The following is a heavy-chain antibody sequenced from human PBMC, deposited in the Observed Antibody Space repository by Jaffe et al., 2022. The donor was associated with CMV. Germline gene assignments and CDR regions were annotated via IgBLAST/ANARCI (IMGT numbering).Heavy chain of an antibody. V-gene: IGHV3-53*01. CDR3: ASASATSKYYYYYTMDV. J-gene: IGHJ6*02. CDR2: YYTGDSK. CDR1: GFSVSSDF. D-gene: IGHD2-2*01. Sequence: EVQLVESGGGLIQPGGSLRLSCAASGFSVSSDFMSWVRQAPGKGLEWVAMYYTGDSKYYAESVKGRFTISRDTSKNTVFLQMNGLRVEDTAVYYCASASATSKYYYYYTMDVWGQGTTVTVSS.